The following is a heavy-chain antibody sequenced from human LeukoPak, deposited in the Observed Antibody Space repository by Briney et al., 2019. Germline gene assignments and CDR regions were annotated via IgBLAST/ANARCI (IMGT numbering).Heavy chain of an antibody. CDR3: ARGRLGSGSYYTLGYFDY. J-gene: IGHJ4*02. Sequence: SETLSLTCTVSGGSISGSSYYWSWIRQPPGKGLEWIGYIYYSGSTNYNPSLKSRVTISVDTSKNQFSLKLSSVTAADTAVYYCARGRLGSGSYYTLGYFDYWGQGTLVTVSS. CDR2: IYYSGST. V-gene: IGHV4-61*01. CDR1: GGSISGSSYY. D-gene: IGHD3-10*01.